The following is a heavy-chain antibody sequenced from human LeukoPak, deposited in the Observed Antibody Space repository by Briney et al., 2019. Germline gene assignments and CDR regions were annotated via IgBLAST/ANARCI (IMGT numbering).Heavy chain of an antibody. CDR2: IYYSGST. V-gene: IGHV4-59*01. D-gene: IGHD6-19*01. CDR3: ARVYSSGFGAFDI. CDR1: GGSISSYY. J-gene: IGHJ3*02. Sequence: SETLSLTCTVSGGSISSYYWSWIRQPPGKGLEWIGYIYYSGSTNYNPYLKSRVTISVDTSKNQFSLKLSSVTATDAAVYYCARVYSSGFGAFDIWGQGTMVTVCS.